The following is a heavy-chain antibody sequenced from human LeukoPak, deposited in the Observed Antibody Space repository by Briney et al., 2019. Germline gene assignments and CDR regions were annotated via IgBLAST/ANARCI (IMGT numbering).Heavy chain of an antibody. CDR1: GFTFNNYA. V-gene: IGHV3-23*01. J-gene: IGHJ4*02. Sequence: GGSLRLSCAASGFTFNNYAMNWVGQAPGKGLEWVLSISGGGETTYYADSAKGRFTISRDNSQNTLYLQMNSLRAEDTAVYYCARDYADYVGYFFFDYWGQGTLVTVSS. CDR3: ARDYADYVGYFFFDY. CDR2: ISGGGETT. D-gene: IGHD4-17*01.